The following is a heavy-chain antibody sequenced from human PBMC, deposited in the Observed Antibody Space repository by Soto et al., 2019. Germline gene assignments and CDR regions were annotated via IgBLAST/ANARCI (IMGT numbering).Heavy chain of an antibody. J-gene: IGHJ6*03. V-gene: IGHV3-33*01. D-gene: IGHD2-15*01. CDR3: ARGRIVRRDYYYYMDV. CDR1: GFTFSSYG. CDR2: IWYDGSNK. Sequence: PGGSLRLSCAASGFTFSSYGMHWVRQAPGKGLEWVAVIWYDGSNKYYADSVKGRFTISRDNSKNTLYLQMNSLRAEDTAVYYCARGRIVRRDYYYYMDVWGKGTTVTVSS.